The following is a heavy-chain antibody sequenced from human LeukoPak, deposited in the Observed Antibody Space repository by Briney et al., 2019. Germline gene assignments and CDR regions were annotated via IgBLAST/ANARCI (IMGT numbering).Heavy chain of an antibody. CDR1: GYTFTVYY. J-gene: IGHJ4*02. V-gene: IGHV1-2*02. CDR2: INPNSGGT. CDR3: ASGVPDGYSYGYSFDY. Sequence: ASVKVSFKASGYTFTVYYMHWVRQAPGQGLEWMGWINPNSGGTNYAQKFQGRVTMTRDTSISTAYMELSRLRSDDTAVYYCASGVPDGYSYGYSFDYWGQGTLATVSS. D-gene: IGHD5-18*01.